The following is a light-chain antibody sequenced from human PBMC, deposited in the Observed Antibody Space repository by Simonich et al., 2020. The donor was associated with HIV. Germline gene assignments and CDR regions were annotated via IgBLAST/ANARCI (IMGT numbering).Light chain of an antibody. CDR3: QQYNNWPYT. Sequence: EIVMTQSPATLSVSPGERAALSCRASQSVSINLAWYQQKPGQAPRLLIYAASTRATGIPARFSGSGSGTEFTLSISSLQSEDFAVYYCQQYNNWPYTFGQGTKLEIK. CDR2: AAS. J-gene: IGKJ2*01. V-gene: IGKV3-15*01. CDR1: QSVSIN.